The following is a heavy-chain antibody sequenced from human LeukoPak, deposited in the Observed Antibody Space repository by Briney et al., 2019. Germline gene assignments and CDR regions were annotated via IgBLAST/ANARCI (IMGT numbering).Heavy chain of an antibody. D-gene: IGHD2-8*01. J-gene: IGHJ5*02. CDR2: INSADNVE. Sequence: GGSLRLSCAASGFSLRSSEMNWVRQAPGKGPEWVAHINSADNVEYYTDSVRGRFTMSRDNAKDLLYLQMNSLRDEDTAVYYCARDTVNGPFVISLDLWGQGVLVTVSS. V-gene: IGHV3-48*03. CDR3: ARDTVNGPFVISLDL. CDR1: GFSLRSSE.